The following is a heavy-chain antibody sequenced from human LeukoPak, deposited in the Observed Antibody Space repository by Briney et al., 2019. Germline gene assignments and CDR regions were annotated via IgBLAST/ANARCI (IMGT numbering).Heavy chain of an antibody. CDR2: VWYDGSNK. J-gene: IGHJ4*02. Sequence: GGSLRLSCAASGFTFSSYGMHWVRQAPGKGLEWVAVVWYDGSNKYYADSVKGRFTISRDNSKNTLYLEMNSLRAEDTAVYYCARSVLEWYYFDYWGQGTLVTVSS. V-gene: IGHV3-33*01. CDR1: GFTFSSYG. D-gene: IGHD3-3*01. CDR3: ARSVLEWYYFDY.